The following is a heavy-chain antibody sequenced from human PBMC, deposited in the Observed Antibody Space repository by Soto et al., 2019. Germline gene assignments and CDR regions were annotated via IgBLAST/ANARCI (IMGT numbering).Heavy chain of an antibody. Sequence: YSHWMRQATGQGLEWMGIINPSGGCTSYAQKFQGRVTMTRDTSTSTVYMELSSLRSEDTAVYYCARDVIVGALDYYYSTDVWGQVTTVTVS. D-gene: IGHD1-26*01. CDR2: INPSGGCT. J-gene: IGHJ6*02. CDR1: Y. CDR3: ARDVIVGALDYYYSTDV. V-gene: IGHV1-46*01.